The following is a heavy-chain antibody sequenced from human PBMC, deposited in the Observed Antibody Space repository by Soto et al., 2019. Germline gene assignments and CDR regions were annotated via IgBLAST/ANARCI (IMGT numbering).Heavy chain of an antibody. Sequence: GGSLRLSCAASGFTFSSYWMSWVRQAPGKGLAWVANIKQDGSEKYYVDSVKGRFTISRDNAKNSLYLQMNSLRAEDTAVYYCARDHRYSYGYRDYYYYHGMDVWGQGTTDTVSS. CDR2: IKQDGSEK. CDR3: ARDHRYSYGYRDYYYYHGMDV. V-gene: IGHV3-7*01. CDR1: GFTFSSYW. J-gene: IGHJ6*02. D-gene: IGHD5-18*01.